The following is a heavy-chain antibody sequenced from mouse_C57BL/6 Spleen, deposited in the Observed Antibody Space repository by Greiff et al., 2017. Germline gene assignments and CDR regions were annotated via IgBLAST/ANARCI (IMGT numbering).Heavy chain of an antibody. J-gene: IGHJ4*01. Sequence: QVQLQQPGAELVRPGSSVKLSCKASGYTFTSYWMHWVKQRPIQGLEWIGNIDPSDSETHYNQKFKDKATLTVDKASSTAYMQLSSLTSEDSAVYYWARDGYYLDNAMDYWGQGTSVTVSS. CDR1: GYTFTSYW. D-gene: IGHD2-3*01. CDR2: IDPSDSET. V-gene: IGHV1-52*01. CDR3: ARDGYYLDNAMDY.